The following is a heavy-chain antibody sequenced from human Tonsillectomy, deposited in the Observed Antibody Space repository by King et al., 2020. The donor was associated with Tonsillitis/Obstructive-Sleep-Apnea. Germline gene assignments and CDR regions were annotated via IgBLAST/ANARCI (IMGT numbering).Heavy chain of an antibody. CDR1: GGSFSGYY. CDR2: INHSGST. CDR3: ARGYCSSTSCYPDSYYMDV. J-gene: IGHJ6*03. V-gene: IGHV4-34*01. Sequence: VQLQQWGAGLLKPSKTLSLTCALYGGSFSGYYWSWIRQPPGKGLEWIGEINHSGSTNYNPSLKSRATISVDTSKNQFPLKLSSVTAADTAVYFCARGYCSSTSCYPDSYYMDVWGKGTTVTVSS. D-gene: IGHD2-2*01.